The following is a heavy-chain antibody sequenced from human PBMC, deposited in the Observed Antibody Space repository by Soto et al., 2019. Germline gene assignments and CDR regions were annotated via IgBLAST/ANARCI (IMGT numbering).Heavy chain of an antibody. D-gene: IGHD6-13*01. V-gene: IGHV3-11*01. J-gene: IGHJ4*02. CDR1: GFDFGDYY. CDR3: VRPYYSSSWFPFDR. CDR2: IDSGDGTT. Sequence: AGGSLRLSCTGSGFDFGDYYMSWIRQAPGKGLEWVSYIDSGDGTTYYTDSVKGRFTISRDNAKKTVYLQVSSLRVEDTALYYCVRPYYSSSWFPFDRWGQGTLVTVSS.